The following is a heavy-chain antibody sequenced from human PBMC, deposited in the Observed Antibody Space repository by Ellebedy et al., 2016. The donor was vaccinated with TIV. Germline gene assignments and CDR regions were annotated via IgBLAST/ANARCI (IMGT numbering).Heavy chain of an antibody. CDR2: IWYDGSDK. CDR1: GFTFSTYG. CDR3: ARGTPGPTYYFDF. V-gene: IGHV3-33*01. D-gene: IGHD3-10*01. Sequence: PGGSLRLSCAASGFTFSTYGMHWVRQAPGKGLEWVAVIWYDGSDKYYADSVKGRFTVSRDNSKNTLSLQMNSMRAEDTAVYYCARGTPGPTYYFDFWGQGALVTVSS. J-gene: IGHJ4*02.